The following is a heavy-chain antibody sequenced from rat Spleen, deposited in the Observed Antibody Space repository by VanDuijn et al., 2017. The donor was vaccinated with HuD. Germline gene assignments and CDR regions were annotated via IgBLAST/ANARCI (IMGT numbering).Heavy chain of an antibody. Sequence: QVQLKESGPGLVQPSQTLSLTCTVSGFSLTSYHVSWVRQPPGKGLEWMGVVWTGGSTAYNSSFKSRLSVSRDISKGQVFLRMNSLRSEDTATYYCARLTGGHFDYWGQGVMGTVSS. D-gene: IGHD5-1*01. CDR2: VWTGGST. CDR3: ARLTGGHFDY. J-gene: IGHJ2*01. CDR1: GFSLTSYH. V-gene: IGHV2-43*01.